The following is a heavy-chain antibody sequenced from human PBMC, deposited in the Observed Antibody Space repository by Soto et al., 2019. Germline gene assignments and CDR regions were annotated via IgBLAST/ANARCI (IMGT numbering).Heavy chain of an antibody. D-gene: IGHD3-3*01. CDR3: ARVRTEEYDFWGRGMDV. J-gene: IGHJ6*02. CDR1: GFTFSSYN. Sequence: QVQLVESGGDVVQPGRSLRLSCAASGFTFSSYNMHWVRQAPGKGLEWVAVISYDGSTKYYADSVKGRFTISRDNSKNTLYLQMHSLRPEDTAVYYCARVRTEEYDFWGRGMDVWGQGTTVTVSS. CDR2: ISYDGSTK. V-gene: IGHV3-30-3*01.